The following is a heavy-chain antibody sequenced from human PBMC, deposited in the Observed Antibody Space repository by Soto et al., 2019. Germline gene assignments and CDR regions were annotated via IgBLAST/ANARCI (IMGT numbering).Heavy chain of an antibody. V-gene: IGHV1-69*12. J-gene: IGHJ4*02. D-gene: IGHD2-2*01. CDR1: GGTFSSYA. CDR2: IIPIFGTA. CDR3: ARHNSPLVPAATRPHAFDY. Sequence: QVQLVQSGAEVKKPGSSVKVSCKASGGTFSSYAISWVRQAPGQGLEWMGGIIPIFGTANYAQKFQGRVTITADESTSTAYMELSSLRSEDTAVYYCARHNSPLVPAATRPHAFDYWGQGTLVTVSS.